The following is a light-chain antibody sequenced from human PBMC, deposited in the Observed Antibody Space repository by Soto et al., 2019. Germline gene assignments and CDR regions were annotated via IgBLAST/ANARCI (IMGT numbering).Light chain of an antibody. CDR3: AAWDDSLNGYV. J-gene: IGLJ1*01. CDR2: NNN. V-gene: IGLV1-44*01. Sequence: QSVLTQPPSASATPGQMVTISCSGSSSNIGSNYVYWYQQIPGTAPKLLIFNNNQRPSGVPDRFSGSKSGTSASLAISGLQSEDEADYYCAAWDDSLNGYVFGTGTKVTVL. CDR1: SSNIGSNY.